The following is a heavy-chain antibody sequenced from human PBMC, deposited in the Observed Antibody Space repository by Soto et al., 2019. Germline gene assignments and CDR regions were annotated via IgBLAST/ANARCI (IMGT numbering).Heavy chain of an antibody. CDR3: ATDQGGGGKSYYYYGKDV. CDR2: FDPEDGET. V-gene: IGHV1-24*01. CDR1: GYTLTELS. Sequence: QVQLVQSGAEVKKPGASVKVSCKVSGYTLTELSMHWVRQAPGKGLEWMGGFDPEDGETIYAQKFQGRVTMTEDTSTDTAYMELSSLRSEDTAVYYCATDQGGGGKSYYYYGKDVWGQGTTVTVSS. J-gene: IGHJ6*02. D-gene: IGHD2-15*01.